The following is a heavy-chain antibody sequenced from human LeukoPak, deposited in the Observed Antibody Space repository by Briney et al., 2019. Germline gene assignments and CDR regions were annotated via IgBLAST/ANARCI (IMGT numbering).Heavy chain of an antibody. D-gene: IGHD3-16*01. CDR1: GGSFSGYH. CDR2: INHSGNT. J-gene: IGHJ5*02. Sequence: SETLSLTCGVCGGSFSGYHWTWVRQPPGKGLEWIAEINHSGNTNYNPSRNSRATISVNTSKNQFSLKLSSVTTADTAVYYCARGDGAYNWFAPWGQGTLVTVSS. CDR3: ARGDGAYNWFAP. V-gene: IGHV4-34*01.